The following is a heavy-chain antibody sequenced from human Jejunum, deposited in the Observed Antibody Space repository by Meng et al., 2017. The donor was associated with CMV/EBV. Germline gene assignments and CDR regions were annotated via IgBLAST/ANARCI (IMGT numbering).Heavy chain of an antibody. Sequence: MNWVRQAPGEGLEWVSYISSSGDTIYYADSVKGRFTISRDNAKNSLYLQMNSLRAEDTAVYYCARDSQFIVVVPTTMLYYDGLDVWGQGTTVTVSS. J-gene: IGHJ6*02. V-gene: IGHV3-48*03. CDR2: ISSSGDTI. CDR3: ARDSQFIVVVPTTMLYYDGLDV. D-gene: IGHD2-2*01.